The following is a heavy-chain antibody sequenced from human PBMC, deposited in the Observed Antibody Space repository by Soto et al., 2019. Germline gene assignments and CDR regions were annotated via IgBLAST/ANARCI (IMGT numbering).Heavy chain of an antibody. CDR3: ATASSPCGRDCYTPYLDY. J-gene: IGHJ4*02. CDR2: IKEDGSEK. CDR1: GFMFNRYW. D-gene: IGHD2-21*02. Sequence: GGSLRLSCAASGFMFNRYWITWVRQAPGKGLEWVANIKEDGSEKKYVDSVKGRFTISRDNAKDSLYLQMTSLRAEDTAIYNFATASSPCGRDCYTPYLDYYGQ. V-gene: IGHV3-7*01.